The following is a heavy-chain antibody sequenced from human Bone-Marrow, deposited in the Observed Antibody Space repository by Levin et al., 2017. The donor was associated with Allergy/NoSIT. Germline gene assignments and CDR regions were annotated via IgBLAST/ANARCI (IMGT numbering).Heavy chain of an antibody. CDR1: GYTFTSYD. V-gene: IGHV1-8*01. J-gene: IGHJ6*02. CDR3: ARVSQNFWSGYYTDYYYGMDV. D-gene: IGHD3-3*01. CDR2: MNPNSGNT. Sequence: ASVKVSCKASGYTFTSYDINWVRQATGQGLEWMGWMNPNSGNTGYAQKFQGRVTMTRNTSISTAYMELSSLRSEDTAVYYCARVSQNFWSGYYTDYYYGMDVWGQGTTVTVSS.